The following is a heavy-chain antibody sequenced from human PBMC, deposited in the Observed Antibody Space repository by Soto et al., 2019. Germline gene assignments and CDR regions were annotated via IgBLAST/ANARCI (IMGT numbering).Heavy chain of an antibody. V-gene: IGHV3-23*01. CDR1: GFILNNYA. D-gene: IGHD7-27*01. J-gene: IGHJ3*01. Sequence: VQLLESGGDLVQPGGSLRLSCVASGFILNNYAMSWVRQAPGKGLEWVSTIGGTDGDSDGVPWYEDSVKGRFTISRDSSAKTLSPHMDSLRAGDSALYYCVKRGRNWGAVDFWGQGTTVVVSS. CDR3: VKRGRNWGAVDF. CDR2: IGGTDGDSDGVP.